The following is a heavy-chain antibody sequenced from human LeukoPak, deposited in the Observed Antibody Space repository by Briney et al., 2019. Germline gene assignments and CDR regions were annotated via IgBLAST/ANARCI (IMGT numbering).Heavy chain of an antibody. J-gene: IGHJ3*02. CDR2: IYPGDFDT. V-gene: IGHV5-51*01. CDR3: VFPRWDFDI. Sequence: GESLKISCKGSGYSFTNYWIGRVRQMPGKGLEWMGIIYPGDFDTRYSPSFQGQVTISADKSISTGYLQWSSLKASDTAMYYCVFPRWDFDIWGQGTMVTVSS. CDR1: GYSFTNYW. D-gene: IGHD2-21*01.